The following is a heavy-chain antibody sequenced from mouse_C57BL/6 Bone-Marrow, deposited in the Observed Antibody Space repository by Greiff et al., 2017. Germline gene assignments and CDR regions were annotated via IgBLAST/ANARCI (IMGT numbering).Heavy chain of an antibody. J-gene: IGHJ3*01. Sequence: EVMLVESGPELVKPGASVKIPCKASGYTFTDYNMDWVKQSHGKSLEWIGDINPNNGGTIYNQKFKGKATLTVDKSSSTAYMELRSLTSEDTAVYYCARKDYGNLPWFAYWGQGTLVTVSA. D-gene: IGHD2-1*01. CDR2: INPNNGGT. V-gene: IGHV1-18*01. CDR1: GYTFTDYN. CDR3: ARKDYGNLPWFAY.